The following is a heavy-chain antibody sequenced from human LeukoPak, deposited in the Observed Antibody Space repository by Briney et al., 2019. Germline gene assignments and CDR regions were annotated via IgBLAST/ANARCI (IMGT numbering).Heavy chain of an antibody. Sequence: ASGKVSCKASGYTFTGYYMHWVRQAPGQGLEWMGWINPNSGGTNYAQKFQGRVTMTRDTSISTAYMELSRLRSDDTAVYYCARDPDARYCSSTSCYGDDYWGQGTLVTVSS. J-gene: IGHJ4*02. CDR2: INPNSGGT. D-gene: IGHD2-2*01. CDR1: GYTFTGYY. V-gene: IGHV1-2*02. CDR3: ARDPDARYCSSTSCYGDDY.